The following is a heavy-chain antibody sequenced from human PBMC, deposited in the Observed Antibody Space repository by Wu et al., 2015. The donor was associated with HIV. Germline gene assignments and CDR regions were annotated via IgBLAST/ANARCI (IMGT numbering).Heavy chain of an antibody. Sequence: QVQLVQSGAEVKKPGASVKVSCKVSGYSLTELSIHWVRQAPGKGLEWMGGFDPEDGKTIYAQKFQGRVTMTEDTSTDTANMELSSLRSEDTAVYYCATVRGDFVLEGPRRYYYYMDVWGKGTTVTVSS. CDR3: ATVRGDFVLEGPRRYYYYMDV. CDR1: GYSLTELS. V-gene: IGHV1-24*01. D-gene: IGHD2-8*02. CDR2: FDPEDGKT. J-gene: IGHJ6*03.